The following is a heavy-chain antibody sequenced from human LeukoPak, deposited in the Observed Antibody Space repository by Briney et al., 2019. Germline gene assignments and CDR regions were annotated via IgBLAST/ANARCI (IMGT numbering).Heavy chain of an antibody. J-gene: IGHJ4*02. V-gene: IGHV3-33*01. CDR2: IWYDGSNK. D-gene: IGHD6-13*01. Sequence: PGRSLRLSCAASGFTFGSYGMHWVRQASGKGLGWVAVIWYDGSNKYYGDSVKGRFTISRDNSKNTLYLQMNSLQAEDTAVYYCARDRPMYSTSWYGNDYWGQGTLVTVSS. CDR1: GFTFGSYG. CDR3: ARDRPMYSTSWYGNDY.